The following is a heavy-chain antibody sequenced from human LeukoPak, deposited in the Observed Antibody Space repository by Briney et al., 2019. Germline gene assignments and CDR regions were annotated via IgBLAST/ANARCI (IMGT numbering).Heavy chain of an antibody. CDR3: ARVVVVVAANVWFEP. J-gene: IGHJ5*02. Sequence: PSETLSLTCTVSGGSVSSPNSYWSWIRQPPGKGLEWIGNVYYIGTTTYSSSLKSRVTISVDTSKNQFSLKLSSVTAADTAVYFRARVVVVVAANVWFEPWGQGTLVTVSS. D-gene: IGHD2-15*01. CDR2: VYYIGTT. V-gene: IGHV4-61*01. CDR1: GGSVSSPNSY.